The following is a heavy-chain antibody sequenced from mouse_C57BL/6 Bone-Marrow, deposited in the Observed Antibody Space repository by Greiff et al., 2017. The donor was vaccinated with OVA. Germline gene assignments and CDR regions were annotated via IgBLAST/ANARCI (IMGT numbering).Heavy chain of an antibody. CDR3: ARRVYYGSSPDYFDV. CDR2: ISNGGGST. D-gene: IGHD1-1*01. J-gene: IGHJ1*03. V-gene: IGHV5-12*01. Sequence: EVKLMESGGGLVQPGGSLKLSCAASGFTFSDYYMYWVRQTPEKRLEWVAYISNGGGSTYYPDTVKGRFTISRDNAKNTLYLQMSRLKSEDTAMYYCARRVYYGSSPDYFDVWGTGTTVTVSS. CDR1: GFTFSDYY.